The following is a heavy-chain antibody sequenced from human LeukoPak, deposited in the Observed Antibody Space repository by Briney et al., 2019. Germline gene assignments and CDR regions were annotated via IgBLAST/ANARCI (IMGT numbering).Heavy chain of an antibody. CDR1: GYSFTSYW. V-gene: IGHV5-51*01. J-gene: IGHJ4*02. CDR3: ARLSIVVVPAATNLDY. D-gene: IGHD2-2*01. CDR2: IYPGDSDT. Sequence: GESLKISCKGSGYSFTSYWIGWVRQMPGKGLEWMGIIYPGDSDTRYSPSFQGQVTISADKSISTTSLQWSSLKASDTAMYYCARLSIVVVPAATNLDYWGQGTLVTASS.